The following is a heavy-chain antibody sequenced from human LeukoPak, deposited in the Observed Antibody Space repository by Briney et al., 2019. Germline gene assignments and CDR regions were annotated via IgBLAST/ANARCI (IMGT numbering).Heavy chain of an antibody. J-gene: IGHJ4*02. D-gene: IGHD3-10*01. CDR2: INHSGST. V-gene: IGHV4-34*01. CDR3: ARVMVRGVIRD. Sequence: SETLSLTCAVYGGSFSGYYWSSIRQPPGKGLEWIGEINHSGSTNYNPSLKSRVTISVDTYKNQLSLKLSSVSAADTAVYYCARVMVRGVIRDWGQGTLVTVSS. CDR1: GGSFSGYY.